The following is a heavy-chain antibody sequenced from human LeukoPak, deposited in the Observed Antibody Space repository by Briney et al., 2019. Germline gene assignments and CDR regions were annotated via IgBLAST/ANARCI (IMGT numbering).Heavy chain of an antibody. CDR1: GFTFSRYS. J-gene: IGHJ4*02. CDR3: ARDGGATMVRGVATYDS. CDR2: ISRSSSTI. Sequence: GGSLRLSCAASGFTFSRYSMDWVRQAPGKGLEWVSYISRSSSTIHYADSVKGRFTISRDNAKSSLFLQMNSLRAEDTAVYYCARDGGATMVRGVATYDSWGQGTLVTVSS. D-gene: IGHD3-10*01. V-gene: IGHV3-48*04.